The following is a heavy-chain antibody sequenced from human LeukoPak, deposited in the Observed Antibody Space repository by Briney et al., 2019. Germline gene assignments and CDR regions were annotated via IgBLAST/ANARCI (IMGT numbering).Heavy chain of an antibody. Sequence: GGSLRLSCAASGFTFSSYWMHWVRQDPGKGLVWVSRINSDGNITTYADSVKGRFTISRDNAKNTLYLQMNSLRAEDTAVYYCARESSRSRYFDYWGQGTLVTVSS. CDR2: INSDGNIT. CDR1: GFTFSSYW. D-gene: IGHD6-19*01. V-gene: IGHV3-74*01. CDR3: ARESSRSRYFDY. J-gene: IGHJ4*02.